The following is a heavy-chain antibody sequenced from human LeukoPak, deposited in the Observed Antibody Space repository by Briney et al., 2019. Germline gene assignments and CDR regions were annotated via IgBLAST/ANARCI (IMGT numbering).Heavy chain of an antibody. CDR3: ARRGCSTTTCYHFDY. V-gene: IGHV5-51*01. CDR2: IYPGDSDA. J-gene: IGHJ4*02. D-gene: IGHD2-2*01. Sequence: GESLKISCQGSEYSLTSYWIGWVRQMPGKGLEWMGIIYPGDSDARYSPSFQGLVAISADKSISTAYLQWSSLKASDTAMYYCARRGCSTTTCYHFDYWGQGTLVTVSS. CDR1: EYSLTSYW.